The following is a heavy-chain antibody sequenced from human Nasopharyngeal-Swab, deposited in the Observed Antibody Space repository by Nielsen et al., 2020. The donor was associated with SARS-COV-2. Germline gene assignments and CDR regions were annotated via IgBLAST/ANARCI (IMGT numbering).Heavy chain of an antibody. CDR2: INTNTGSP. CDR1: GYTFTSYA. CDR3: ARVYTAMVSPTLFDY. V-gene: IGHV7-4-1*02. Sequence: ASVKVSCKASGYTFTSYAMNWVRQAPGQGLEWMGWINTNTGSPTYAQGFTGRFVFSLDTSVSTAYLQISSLKAEDTAVYYCARVYTAMVSPTLFDYWGQGTLVTVSS. D-gene: IGHD5-18*01. J-gene: IGHJ4*02.